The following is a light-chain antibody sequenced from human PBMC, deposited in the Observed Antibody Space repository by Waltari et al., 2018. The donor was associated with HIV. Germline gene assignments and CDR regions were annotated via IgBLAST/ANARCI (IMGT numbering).Light chain of an antibody. CDR1: ESVSSN. CDR3: QQYNNWFMYT. J-gene: IGKJ2*01. CDR2: DAS. Sequence: EIVMTQYPATLSVSPGERATHSCRASESVSSNLAWYQQKPGQAPRLLIYDASTRATGNPARFSGSGSGTEFTLTISSLQSEDFAIYYCQQYNNWFMYTFGQGTKLEIK. V-gene: IGKV3-15*01.